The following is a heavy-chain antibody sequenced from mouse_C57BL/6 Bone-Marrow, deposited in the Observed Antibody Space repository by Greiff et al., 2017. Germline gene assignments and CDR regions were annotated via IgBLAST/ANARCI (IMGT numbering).Heavy chain of an antibody. CDR1: GFNIKDDY. V-gene: IGHV14-4*01. Sequence: VQLKQSGAELVRPGASVKLSCTASGFNIKDDYMHWVKQRPEQGLEWIGWIDPENGDTEYASKFQGKATITADTSSNTAYLQLSSLTSEDTAVYYCTSYGNYRGFAYWGQGTLVTVSA. D-gene: IGHD2-1*01. CDR3: TSYGNYRGFAY. J-gene: IGHJ3*01. CDR2: IDPENGDT.